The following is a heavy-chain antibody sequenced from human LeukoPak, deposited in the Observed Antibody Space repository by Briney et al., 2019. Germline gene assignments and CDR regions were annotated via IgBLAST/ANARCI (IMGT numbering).Heavy chain of an antibody. J-gene: IGHJ4*02. CDR2: IYHTGST. D-gene: IGHD6-25*01. CDR3: ARRGRNSSGWQDYL. CDR1: GGSISSYY. Sequence: PSETLSLTCTVSGGSISSYYWSWIRQPPGKGLEWIANIYHTGSTNYNPSLSSRVTISIDTAKNQFSLKLTSVTAADTAVYYSARRGRNSSGWQDYLWGQGTLVTVSS. V-gene: IGHV4-59*01.